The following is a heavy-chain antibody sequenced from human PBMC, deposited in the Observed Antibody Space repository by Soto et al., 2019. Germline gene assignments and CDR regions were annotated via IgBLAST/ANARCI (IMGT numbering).Heavy chain of an antibody. CDR2: TYYKSKWYN. CDR3: ARGSTVTTGFDY. Sequence: RSQTLSLTCAISGDSVSSDSAAWNWIRQSPSRGLEWLGRTYYKSKWYNSYAVSLKSRMTINPDTSKNHFSLQLTSVTPDDTAVYYCARGSTVTTGFDYWGQGTPVTVSS. D-gene: IGHD4-17*01. V-gene: IGHV6-1*01. CDR1: GDSVSSDSAA. J-gene: IGHJ4*02.